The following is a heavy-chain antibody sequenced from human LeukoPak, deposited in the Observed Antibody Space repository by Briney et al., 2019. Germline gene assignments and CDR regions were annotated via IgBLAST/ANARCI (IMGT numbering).Heavy chain of an antibody. CDR1: GDTFGSYA. CDR2: TIPILGIA. D-gene: IGHD3-22*01. J-gene: IGHJ4*02. V-gene: IGHV1-69*04. Sequence: SVKVPCKAPGDTFGSYAISWVRQAHGQGLEWMGRTIPILGIAKYAQKFQGRLTITADTSTSTAYMQLTNLRSDDTAVYYCASQFLLPFDYWGRGTLVTVSS. CDR3: ASQFLLPFDY.